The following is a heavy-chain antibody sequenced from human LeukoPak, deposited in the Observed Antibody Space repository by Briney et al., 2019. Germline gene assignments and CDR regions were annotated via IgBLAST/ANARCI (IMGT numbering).Heavy chain of an antibody. CDR1: GFTFSIYA. J-gene: IGHJ4*02. V-gene: IGHV3-23*01. CDR2: ISGSGGST. Sequence: GGSLRPSCAASGFTFSIYAMSWVRQAPGKGLEWVPAISGSGGSTYYADSVKGRFIISRDNSKNTLFLQMSSLRAEDTAVYYCAKETPEGVTFDYWGQGTLVTVSS. D-gene: IGHD5-18*01. CDR3: AKETPEGVTFDY.